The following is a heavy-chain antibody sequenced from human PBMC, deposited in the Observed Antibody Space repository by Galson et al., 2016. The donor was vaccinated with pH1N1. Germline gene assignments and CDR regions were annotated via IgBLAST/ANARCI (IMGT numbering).Heavy chain of an antibody. D-gene: IGHD2-15*01. CDR3: ARGGYCSGGSCYDVFDY. CDR1: GYTFTDYD. V-gene: IGHV1-8*01. CDR2: MNPNNDNT. Sequence: SVKVSCKASGYTFTDYDINWVRQGTGQGLEWMGWMNPNNDNTGYAQKFQGRVTMTRNTSISTAYMELSSLRSEDTAVCYCARGGYCSGGSCYDVFDYWGQGPRSPSPQ. J-gene: IGHJ4*02.